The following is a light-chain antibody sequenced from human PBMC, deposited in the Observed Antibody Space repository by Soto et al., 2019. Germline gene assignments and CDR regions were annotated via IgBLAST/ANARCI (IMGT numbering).Light chain of an antibody. V-gene: IGKV1-5*03. J-gene: IGKJ1*01. CDR3: QQYNSYS. Sequence: DIQMTQSPSSLSASVGYRFTITCRASQSISTYLNWYQQKPWKAPRLLIYKASSLESGVPSRFSGSGSGTEFTLTISSLQPDDFATYYCQQYNSYSFGQGTTVDIK. CDR2: KAS. CDR1: QSISTY.